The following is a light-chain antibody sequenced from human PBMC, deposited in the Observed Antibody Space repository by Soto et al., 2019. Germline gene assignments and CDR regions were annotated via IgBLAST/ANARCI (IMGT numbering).Light chain of an antibody. CDR1: SSNIGSNT. CDR2: SNN. CDR3: AAWYDSLNGRGV. V-gene: IGLV1-44*01. J-gene: IGLJ1*01. Sequence: QSVLTQPPSASGTPGQRVTISCSGSSSNIGSNTVNWYQQLPGTAPKLLIYSNNQRPSGVPDRFSGSKSGTSASLAISGLQSEDEADYYCAAWYDSLNGRGVFGTGTKVTVL.